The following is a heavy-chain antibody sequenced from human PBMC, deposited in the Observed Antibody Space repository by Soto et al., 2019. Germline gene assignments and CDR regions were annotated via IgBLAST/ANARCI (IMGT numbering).Heavy chain of an antibody. Sequence: EVQLVESGGGLVKPGGSLRLSCAASGFTFTRYSMNWVRQAPGKGLEWVSSISSTTNYIYYGDSMKGRFTISRDNAKNSVYLEMNCLRAEDTAVYYCARESEDLTSIFDYWGQGTLVTVSS. CDR1: GFTFTRYS. V-gene: IGHV3-21*06. CDR2: ISSTTNYI. CDR3: ARESEDLTSIFDY. J-gene: IGHJ4*02.